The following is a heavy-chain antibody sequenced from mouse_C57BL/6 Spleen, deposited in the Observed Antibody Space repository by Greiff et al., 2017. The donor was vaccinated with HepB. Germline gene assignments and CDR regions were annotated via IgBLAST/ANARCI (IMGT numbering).Heavy chain of an antibody. D-gene: IGHD1-2*01. CDR3: ALTTADY. Sequence: EVQLQQSGPELVKPGASVKISCKASGYTFTDYYMNWVKQSHGKSLEWIGDINPNNGGTSYNQKFKGKATLTVDKSSSTAYMGLRSLTSEDSAVYYCALTTADYWGQGTTLTVSS. J-gene: IGHJ2*01. CDR1: GYTFTDYY. V-gene: IGHV1-26*01. CDR2: INPNNGGT.